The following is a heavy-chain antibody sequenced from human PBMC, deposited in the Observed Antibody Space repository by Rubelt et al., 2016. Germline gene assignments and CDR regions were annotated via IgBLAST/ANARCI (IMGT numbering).Heavy chain of an antibody. CDR1: GGSMNNNDYY. CDR3: ARRPDCGGDWYVFDY. CDR2: ISYSGCT. V-gene: IGHV4-39*01. D-gene: IGHD2-21*01. J-gene: IGHJ4*02. Sequence: QLQLQESGPGLVKPSETLSLTCTVSGGSMNNNDYYWAWLRQPPGKDLEWIGSISYSGCTYYNPSLKSRVTISVDTSKNKSSLKCCSVAAADTAGDYCARRPDCGGDWYVFDYGGQGSLVTVSS.